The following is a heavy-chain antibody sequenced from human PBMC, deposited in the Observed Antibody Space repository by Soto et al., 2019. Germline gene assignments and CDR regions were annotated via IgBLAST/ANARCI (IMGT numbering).Heavy chain of an antibody. Sequence: SETLSLTCAVYGGSFSGYYWSWIRQPPGKGLEWIGEINHSGSTNYNPSLKSRVTISVDTSKNQFSLKLSSVTAADTAVYYCTRGAEIVVGPADYWLDPRGPRPLVIVAS. CDR3: TRGAEIVVGPADYWLDP. D-gene: IGHD2-2*01. CDR1: GGSFSGYY. CDR2: INHSGST. V-gene: IGHV4-34*01. J-gene: IGHJ5*02.